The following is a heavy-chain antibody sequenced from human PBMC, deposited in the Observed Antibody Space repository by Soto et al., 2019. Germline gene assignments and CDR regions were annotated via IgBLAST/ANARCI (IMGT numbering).Heavy chain of an antibody. CDR2: ISPYSGNT. CDR3: ATRADSSGYYYFDY. Sequence: QVQLVQSGAEVKKPGASVKVSCKASGYTFTTYDLSWVRQAPGQGLEWMGWISPYSGNTKYAQKLQGRVTMTTDTSTNTAYVELRSLRSDDTAVYYCATRADSSGYYYFDYWGQGTLVTVSS. CDR1: GYTFTTYD. D-gene: IGHD3-22*01. J-gene: IGHJ4*02. V-gene: IGHV1-18*01.